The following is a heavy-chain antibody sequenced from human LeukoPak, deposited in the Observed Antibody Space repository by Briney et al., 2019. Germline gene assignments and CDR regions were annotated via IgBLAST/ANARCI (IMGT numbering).Heavy chain of an antibody. Sequence: SETLSLTCAVSGGSISSGGYSWSWIRQPPGKGLEWIGYIYHSGSTYYNPSLKSRVTISVDRSKNQFSLKLTSVTAADTAVYYCARGAAATRDFWGQGTLVTVSS. CDR2: IYHSGST. J-gene: IGHJ4*02. D-gene: IGHD6-13*01. V-gene: IGHV4-30-2*01. CDR1: GGSISSGGYS. CDR3: ARGAAATRDF.